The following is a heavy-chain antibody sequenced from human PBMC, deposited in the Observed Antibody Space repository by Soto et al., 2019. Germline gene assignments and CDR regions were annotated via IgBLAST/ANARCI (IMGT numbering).Heavy chain of an antibody. CDR1: GLTFGIYS. CDR3: ARDQLILPAHDFFYGSDV. J-gene: IGHJ6*02. CDR2: IPQEGGDG. Sequence: DVQLVESGGAVVQPGESRSFSCEVSGLTFGIYSMPWVRRAQGKGRGGWAKIPQEGGDGHYADSVKGRFTISRDNAKNSVFLQMNNLRAADTAVYYCARDQLILPAHDFFYGSDVWGQGATVTVS. V-gene: IGHV3-7*03. D-gene: IGHD2-21*02.